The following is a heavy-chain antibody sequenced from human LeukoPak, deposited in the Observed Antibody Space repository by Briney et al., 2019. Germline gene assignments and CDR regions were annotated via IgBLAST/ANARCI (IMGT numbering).Heavy chain of an antibody. V-gene: IGHV3-30-3*01. CDR2: ISYDGNKE. CDR3: ATLVPTHMPADDY. Sequence: GGSLRLSCAASGFTFRNYAIHWVRQAPGKGLEWVALISYDGNKEYYADSVKGRFTISRDNSKNTLYLQMNSLRPEDTAMYYCATLVPTHMPADDYWGQGTLVTVSS. D-gene: IGHD2-2*01. CDR1: GFTFRNYA. J-gene: IGHJ4*02.